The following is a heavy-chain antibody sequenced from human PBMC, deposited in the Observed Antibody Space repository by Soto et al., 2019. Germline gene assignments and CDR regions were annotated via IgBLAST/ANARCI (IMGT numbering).Heavy chain of an antibody. CDR3: MTSVTTHAS. V-gene: IGHV3-7*01. Sequence: EVQLVESGGGLVQPGGSLRLSCAASGFTLSSYWMNWVRLAPGKGLEWVANIKQDGSQKNYVDSVKGRFTISRDNAKNSLYLQMSSLTAEDTAVYYCMTSVTTHASWGQGTLVPVSS. J-gene: IGHJ1*01. D-gene: IGHD4-17*01. CDR1: GFTLSSYW. CDR2: IKQDGSQK.